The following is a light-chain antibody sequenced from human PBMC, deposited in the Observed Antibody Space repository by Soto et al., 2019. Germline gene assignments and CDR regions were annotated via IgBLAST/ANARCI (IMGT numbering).Light chain of an antibody. CDR3: QHTFNSPPWT. CDR1: QSITSY. V-gene: IGKV1-39*01. Sequence: DIQMTQSPSSLSASVGDIVTITCRASQSITSYLNWYQQKPGKAPRVLISGASNLQSGVPSRFSGSGSGTDFTLTISSLQPEDFASYFCQHTFNSPPWTFGQGTKVDIK. CDR2: GAS. J-gene: IGKJ1*01.